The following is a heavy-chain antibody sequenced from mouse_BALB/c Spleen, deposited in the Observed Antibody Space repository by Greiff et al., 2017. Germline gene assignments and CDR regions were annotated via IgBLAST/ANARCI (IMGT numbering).Heavy chain of an antibody. J-gene: IGHJ3*01. CDR1: GFTFSSYA. CDR2: ISSGGSYT. V-gene: IGHV5-9-3*01. CDR3: ARQDGSFAY. D-gene: IGHD1-1*01. Sequence: EVKLVESGGGLVKPGGSLKLSCAASGFTFSSYAMSWVRQTPEKRLEWVATISSGGSYTYYPDSVKGRFTISRDNAKNTLYLQMSSLRSEDTAMYYCARQDGSFAYWGQGTLVTVSA.